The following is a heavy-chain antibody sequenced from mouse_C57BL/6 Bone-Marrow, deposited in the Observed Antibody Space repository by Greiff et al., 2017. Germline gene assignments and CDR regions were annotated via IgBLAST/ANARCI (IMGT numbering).Heavy chain of an antibody. CDR3: ARDYYGSSYGWFAY. CDR2: IYIGNGYT. J-gene: IGHJ3*01. V-gene: IGHV1-58*01. CDR1: GYTFTSYG. D-gene: IGHD1-1*01. Sequence: EVQLQESGAELVRPGSSVKMSCKTSGYTFTSYGINWVKQRPGQGLEWIGYIYIGNGYTEYNEKFMGKATLTSDTSSSTAYMQLSSLTSEDSAIYFCARDYYGSSYGWFAYWGQGTLVTVSA.